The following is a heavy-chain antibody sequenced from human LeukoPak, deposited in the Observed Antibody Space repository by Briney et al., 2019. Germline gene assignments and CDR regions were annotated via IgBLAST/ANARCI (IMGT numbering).Heavy chain of an antibody. V-gene: IGHV4-39*01. CDR2: IYYSGST. J-gene: IGHJ3*02. CDR1: GGSISSSSYY. D-gene: IGHD4-23*01. Sequence: SETLSLTCTVSGGSISSSSYYWGWIRQPPGKGLEWIGSIYYSGSTYYNPSLKSRVTISVDTSKNQFSLKLSSVTAADTAVYYCARHSTTVVTFDAFDIWGQGTMVTVFS. CDR3: ARHSTTVVTFDAFDI.